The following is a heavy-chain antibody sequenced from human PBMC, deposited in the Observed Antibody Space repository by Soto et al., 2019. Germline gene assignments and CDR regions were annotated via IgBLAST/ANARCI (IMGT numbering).Heavy chain of an antibody. Sequence: ASVKVSCTASGYTFTSYYMHWVRQAPGQGLEWMGIINPSGGSTSYAQKFQGRVTMTRDTSTSTVYMELSSLRSEDTAVYYCARDRRDGYNAHFYFEYWGQGTLVTVSS. D-gene: IGHD5-12*01. V-gene: IGHV1-46*01. CDR1: GYTFTSYY. CDR2: INPSGGST. J-gene: IGHJ4*02. CDR3: ARDRRDGYNAHFYFEY.